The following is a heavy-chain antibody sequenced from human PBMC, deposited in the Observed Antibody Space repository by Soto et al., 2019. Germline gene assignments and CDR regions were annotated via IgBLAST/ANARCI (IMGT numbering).Heavy chain of an antibody. D-gene: IGHD3-22*01. CDR1: GGTFSRHA. CDR2: IIPLFGKA. J-gene: IGHJ4*02. Sequence: QVQLVQSGAEVKKPGSSVKVSCKASGGTFSRHAISWVRQAPGQGLEWMGGIIPLFGKANYAQKFQGRVTITADESTSTAYMELSSLRSEDTAVYYCARDGTCYDSSGYYYLYWGQGTLVTVSS. CDR3: ARDGTCYDSSGYYYLY. V-gene: IGHV1-69*01.